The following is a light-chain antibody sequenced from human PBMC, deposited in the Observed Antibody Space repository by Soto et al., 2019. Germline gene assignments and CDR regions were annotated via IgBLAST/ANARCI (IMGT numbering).Light chain of an antibody. CDR3: CSYAGSTWV. Sequence: QSALTQPASVSGSPGQSITISCTGTSSDVGSYNLVSWYQQHPGEAPRLMIYEVSKRPSGISNRFSGSKTGNTASLTISGLQAEDEADYHCCSYAGSTWVFGGGTQLTVL. J-gene: IGLJ3*02. CDR2: EVS. V-gene: IGLV2-23*02. CDR1: SSDVGSYNL.